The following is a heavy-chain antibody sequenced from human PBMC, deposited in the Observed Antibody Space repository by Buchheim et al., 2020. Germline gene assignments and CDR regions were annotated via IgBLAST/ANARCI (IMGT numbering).Heavy chain of an antibody. CDR2: ISGSGSNK. D-gene: IGHD1-14*01. CDR1: GFTLSSYE. J-gene: IGHJ4*02. CDR3: ARERTTSGFVY. Sequence: EVQLVESGGDLVQPGGSLRLSCAVSGFTLSSYEMNWVRQAPGKGLEWVSYISGSGSNKDYADSVRGRFTISSDNSENSVYLQMNSLRAEDSAVYYCARERTTSGFVYWGQGTL. V-gene: IGHV3-48*03.